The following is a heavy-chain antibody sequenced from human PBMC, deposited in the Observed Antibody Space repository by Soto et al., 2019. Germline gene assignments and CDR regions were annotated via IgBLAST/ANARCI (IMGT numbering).Heavy chain of an antibody. CDR1: GYTFTSYG. J-gene: IGHJ6*02. D-gene: IGHD3-10*01. CDR3: ARDLWFGELLIFYYGMDV. CDR2: ISAYNGNT. V-gene: IGHV1-18*01. Sequence: ASVKVSCKASGYTFTSYGISWVRQAPGQGLEWMGWISAYNGNTNYAQKLQGRVTMTTDTSTSTAYMELRSLRSDDTAVYYCARDLWFGELLIFYYGMDVWGQGTTVTASS.